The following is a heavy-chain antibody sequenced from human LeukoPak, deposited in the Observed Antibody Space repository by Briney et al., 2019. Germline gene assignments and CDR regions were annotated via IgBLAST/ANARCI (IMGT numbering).Heavy chain of an antibody. D-gene: IGHD2-15*01. Sequence: PGGSLRLSCAASGFNSSDYYMRWIRQAPGKGLEWISYISTSGKTTYYAASVKGRFTVSRDSTKNLLYLQMSSLRVEDAAIYYCATDLEEDCSGGTCYYFYNMDVWGKGTTVIVSS. CDR1: GFNSSDYY. CDR3: ATDLEEDCSGGTCYYFYNMDV. V-gene: IGHV3-11*04. CDR2: ISTSGKTT. J-gene: IGHJ6*03.